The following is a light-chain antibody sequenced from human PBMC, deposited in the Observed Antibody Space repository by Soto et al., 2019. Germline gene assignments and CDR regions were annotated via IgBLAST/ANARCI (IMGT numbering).Light chain of an antibody. J-gene: IGKJ1*01. CDR2: AAS. Sequence: AIQLTQSPSSLSASVGDRVTITCRASQGIRSALGWYQQKPGKVPKLQIYAASTLQSGVPSRFSGSGFGTDFTLTINSLQPEDFATYYCLLDYAYFWAFGQGTKVEVK. CDR3: LLDYAYFWA. CDR1: QGIRSA. V-gene: IGKV1-6*01.